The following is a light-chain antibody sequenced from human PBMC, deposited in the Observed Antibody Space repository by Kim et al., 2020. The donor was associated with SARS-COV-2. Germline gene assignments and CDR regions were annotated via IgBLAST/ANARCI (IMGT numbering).Light chain of an antibody. V-gene: IGLV3-19*01. Sequence: AFGQKVGSTTRGDGLRCCYASCYQQKTRRAPVLVIYGKNNQPSGIPDRFFGSSTGDTASLTITGGQAEDDADDYCNSPGNSNNHVVFGGGTQLTVL. CDR3: NSPGNSNNHVV. J-gene: IGLJ2*01. CDR1: GLRCCY. CDR2: GKN.